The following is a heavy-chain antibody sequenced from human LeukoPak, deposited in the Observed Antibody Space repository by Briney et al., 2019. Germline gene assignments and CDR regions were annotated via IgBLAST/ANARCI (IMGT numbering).Heavy chain of an antibody. Sequence: GASVKVSCKTSGYTFIDSYIHWVRQAPGQGLEWMGGIIPIFGTANYAQKFQGRVTITADESTSTAYMELSSLRSEDTAVYYCARVGDTQPGYYYYYMDVWGKGTTVTVSS. V-gene: IGHV1-69*13. D-gene: IGHD1-14*01. CDR1: GYTFIDSY. J-gene: IGHJ6*03. CDR2: IIPIFGTA. CDR3: ARVGDTQPGYYYYYMDV.